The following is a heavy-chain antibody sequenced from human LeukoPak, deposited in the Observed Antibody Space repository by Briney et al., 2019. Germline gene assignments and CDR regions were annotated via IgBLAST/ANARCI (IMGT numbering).Heavy chain of an antibody. Sequence: SETLSLTCIVSGGSIRSGGYRWSWIRQPPGKGLEWIGYIYHSGSTNYNSSLKSRVTISVDRSKNQFSLNLTSVTAADTAVYYCARDSGSYGMVDYWGQGSLVTVSS. J-gene: IGHJ4*02. D-gene: IGHD1-26*01. V-gene: IGHV4-30-2*01. CDR3: ARDSGSYGMVDY. CDR2: IYHSGST. CDR1: GGSIRSGGYR.